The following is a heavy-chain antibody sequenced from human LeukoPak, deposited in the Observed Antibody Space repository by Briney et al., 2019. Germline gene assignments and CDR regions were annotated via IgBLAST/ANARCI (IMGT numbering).Heavy chain of an antibody. D-gene: IGHD3-3*01. V-gene: IGHV4-39*07. Sequence: SETLSLTCTVSGGSISSSSYYWGWIRQPPGKGLEWIGSIYYSGSTNYNPSLKSRVTISVDTSKNQFSLKLSSVTAADTAVYYCAREVPYYDFWSGYPDAFDIWGQGTMVTVSS. J-gene: IGHJ3*02. CDR2: IYYSGST. CDR1: GGSISSSSYY. CDR3: AREVPYYDFWSGYPDAFDI.